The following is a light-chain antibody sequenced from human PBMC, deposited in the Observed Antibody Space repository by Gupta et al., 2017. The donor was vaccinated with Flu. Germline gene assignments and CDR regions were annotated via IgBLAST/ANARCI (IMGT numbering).Light chain of an antibody. CDR2: ESS. J-gene: IGKJ1*01. CDR3: RQAEQIPRT. CDR1: QCRIDSDGNTY. Sequence: TLGKPASISCRSSQCRIDSDGNTYLSWIHQRPGQSPRLLIYESSKRGTGVPDRFSGSGAGTEFTLIISSGEAEDAGVYYCRQAEQIPRTFGQGTKVEIK. V-gene: IGKV2-24*01.